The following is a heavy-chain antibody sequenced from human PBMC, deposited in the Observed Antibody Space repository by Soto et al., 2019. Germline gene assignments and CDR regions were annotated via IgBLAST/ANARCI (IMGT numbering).Heavy chain of an antibody. CDR2: MHYTRFS. Sequence: PSETLSLTCSFSGDSVTSHYLTWIRQSPEKELEWISYMHYTRFSHYNPSLKSRLTISVDRSKNQFTLQLSSVTAADTAVYYCARMIYDSSGYPVAGQGAFDIWGQGTMVTVSS. V-gene: IGHV4-59*02. J-gene: IGHJ3*02. D-gene: IGHD3-22*01. CDR3: ARMIYDSSGYPVAGQGAFDI. CDR1: GDSVTSHY.